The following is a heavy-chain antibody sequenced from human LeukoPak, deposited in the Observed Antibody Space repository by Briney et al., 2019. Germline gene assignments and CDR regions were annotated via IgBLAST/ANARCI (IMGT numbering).Heavy chain of an antibody. V-gene: IGHV3-64*01. CDR1: GFTFNRWA. J-gene: IGHJ4*02. CDR3: ARDGRLVGPFDN. CDR2: ISSYGRIT. D-gene: IGHD2-8*02. Sequence: GGSLRLSCAASGFTFNRWAMHWVRQAPGKGLEYVSAISSYGRITYYASSVKGRFTISRDNSRNTLYLQMGSLRTEDMAVYYCARDGRLVGPFDNWGQGTLVTVSS.